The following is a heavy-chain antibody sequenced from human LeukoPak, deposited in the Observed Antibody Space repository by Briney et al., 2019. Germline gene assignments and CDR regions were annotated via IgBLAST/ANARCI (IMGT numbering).Heavy chain of an antibody. J-gene: IGHJ4*02. D-gene: IGHD1-26*01. CDR1: GFISGDYA. CDR3: TRMGAKDFDF. CDR2: IRRKVYGGTA. Sequence: GGSLRLSCTASGFISGDYAMSWVGQAPGKGLEGVGFIRRKVYGGTADYAASVKGRFTISRDDSKSIAYLQMNSLKMEDTGVYYCTRMGAKDFDFWGQGTLVTVSS. V-gene: IGHV3-49*04.